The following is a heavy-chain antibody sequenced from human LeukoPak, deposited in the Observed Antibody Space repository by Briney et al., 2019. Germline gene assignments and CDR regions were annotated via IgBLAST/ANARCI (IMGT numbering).Heavy chain of an antibody. CDR3: ARGSSSSSGHPNYYYYYYMDV. D-gene: IGHD6-6*01. J-gene: IGHJ6*03. V-gene: IGHV1-69*05. Sequence: ASVKVSCKASGGTFSSYAISWVRQAPGQGLEWMGGIIPIFGTANYAQKFQGRVTITTDESTSTAYMELSSLRSEDTAVYYCARGSSSSSGHPNYYYYYYMDVWGKGTTVTVSS. CDR2: IIPIFGTA. CDR1: GGTFSSYA.